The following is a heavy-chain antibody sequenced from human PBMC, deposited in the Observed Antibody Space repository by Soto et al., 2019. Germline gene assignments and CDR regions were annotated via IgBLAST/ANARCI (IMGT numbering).Heavy chain of an antibody. Sequence: TMSPTGTVSGGSISSGDYYWSWIRQPPGKGLEWIGYIYYSGSTYYNPSLKSRVTISVDTSKNQFSLKLSSVTAADTAVYYCAVGAGKYSLFSYWGQRTPVTVS. D-gene: IGHD5-18*01. V-gene: IGHV4-30-4*01. CDR3: AVGAGKYSLFSY. J-gene: IGHJ1*01. CDR2: IYYSGST. CDR1: GGSISSGDYY.